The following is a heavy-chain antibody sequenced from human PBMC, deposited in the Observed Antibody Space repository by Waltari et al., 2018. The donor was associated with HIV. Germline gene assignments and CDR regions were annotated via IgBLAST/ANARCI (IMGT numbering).Heavy chain of an antibody. V-gene: IGHV1-8*01. CDR3: ARARNGLRFWEWLPREDV. CDR2: MNPNSGNT. D-gene: IGHD3-3*01. Sequence: QVQLVQSWAEVKKPGASVKVSCKASGYTFTSYDINWVRQATGQGLEWMGWMNPNSGNTGYAQKFQGRVTMTRNTSISTAYMELSSLRSEDTAVYYCARARNGLRFWEWLPREDVWGQGTTVTVSS. J-gene: IGHJ6*02. CDR1: GYTFTSYD.